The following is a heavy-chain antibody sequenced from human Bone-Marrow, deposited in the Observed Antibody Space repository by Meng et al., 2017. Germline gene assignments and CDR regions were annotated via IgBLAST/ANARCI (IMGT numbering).Heavy chain of an antibody. J-gene: IGHJ4*02. Sequence: QGRVGGSGAGLSQPGRHLGFSVAAHGFSFSSFLMHWVRQAPGKGLEWLAAISNDGSNTDYADSVKGRFTISRDNSKDTVFLQMNSLRIEDTAVYYCAREIGGTTPDYWGQGTLVTVSS. CDR2: ISNDGSNT. CDR3: AREIGGTTPDY. D-gene: IGHD1-1*01. CDR1: GFSFSSFL. V-gene: IGHV3-30*01.